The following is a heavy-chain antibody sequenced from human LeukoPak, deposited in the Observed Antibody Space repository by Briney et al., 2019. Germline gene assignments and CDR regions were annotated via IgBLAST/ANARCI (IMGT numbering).Heavy chain of an antibody. CDR3: SRGFYYYGLDV. CDR2: MNPNNANT. V-gene: IGHV1-8*01. J-gene: IGHJ6*02. Sequence: SVKASSKASRYTSTRYDINWVVQAPGHGLESMGWMNPNNANTGYAQKFQARATMTRSTSIDTAYMELNTLTSDDTAAYYCSRGFYYYGLDVWCQGTTVTVSS. CDR1: RYTSTRYD.